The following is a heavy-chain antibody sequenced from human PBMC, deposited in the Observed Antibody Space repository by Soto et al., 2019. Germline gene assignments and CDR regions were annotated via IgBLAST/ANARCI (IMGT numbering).Heavy chain of an antibody. J-gene: IGHJ4*02. CDR2: ISWNSGTI. Sequence: VQLVESGGGVVQPGRSLRLSCAASGFTFSSYAMHWVRQAPGKGLEWVSGISWNSGTIDYADSVKGRFTISRDNAKNSLYLQMSSLRAEDTAFYYCAKAGGSYLYYFDSWGQGTLVIVSS. D-gene: IGHD1-26*01. CDR3: AKAGGSYLYYFDS. V-gene: IGHV3-9*01. CDR1: GFTFSSYA.